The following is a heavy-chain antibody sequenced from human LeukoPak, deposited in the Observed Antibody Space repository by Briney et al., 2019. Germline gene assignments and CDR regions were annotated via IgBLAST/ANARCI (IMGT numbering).Heavy chain of an antibody. J-gene: IGHJ5*02. CDR2: INHSGST. CDR3: ARDAWGRNWFDP. D-gene: IGHD3-16*01. CDR1: GGSFSGYY. V-gene: IGHV4-34*01. Sequence: PSETLSLTCAVYGGSFSGYYWSWIRQPPGKGLEWIGEINHSGSTYYNPSLKSRVTISVDTSKNQFSLKLSSVTAADTAVYYCARDAWGRNWFDPWGQGTLVTVSS.